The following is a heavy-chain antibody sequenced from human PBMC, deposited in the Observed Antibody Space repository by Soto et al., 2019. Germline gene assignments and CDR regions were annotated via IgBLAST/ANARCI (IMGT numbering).Heavy chain of an antibody. V-gene: IGHV4-59*01. CDR2: IYDTGISGYTPST. CDR3: ARGEDAFFYYGLDV. J-gene: IGHJ6*02. Sequence: QVQPQESGPRLVKPSATLSLTCTVSGGSITSSYWSWIRRPPGKGLEWIAYIYDTGISGYTPSTSYNPSLKSRVTMSVDTSKSQFSLKLTSVTAADTAVYYCARGEDAFFYYGLDVWGQGITVTVSS. CDR1: GGSITSSY.